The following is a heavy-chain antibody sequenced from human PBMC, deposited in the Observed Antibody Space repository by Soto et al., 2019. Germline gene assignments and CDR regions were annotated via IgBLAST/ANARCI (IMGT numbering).Heavy chain of an antibody. Sequence: EVQLLESGGGLVQPGGSLRLSCAASGFTFSSYAMSWVRQAPGKGLEWVSAISGSGGSTYYADSVKGRFTISRDNSKNTLYLQMNSLRAEDTAVYYCAKDQKDYDFWSGYYPSWSDPWGQGTLVTVSS. J-gene: IGHJ5*02. CDR2: ISGSGGST. D-gene: IGHD3-3*01. V-gene: IGHV3-23*01. CDR3: AKDQKDYDFWSGYYPSWSDP. CDR1: GFTFSSYA.